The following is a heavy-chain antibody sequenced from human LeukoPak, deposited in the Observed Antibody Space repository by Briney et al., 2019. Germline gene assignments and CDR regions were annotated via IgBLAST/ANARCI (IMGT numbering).Heavy chain of an antibody. J-gene: IGHJ4*02. CDR1: GYTFTSYG. D-gene: IGHD5-24*01. V-gene: IGHV1-2*02. CDR3: ATDMSRDGRLS. Sequence: ASVKVSCKASGYTFTSYGISWVRQAPGQGLEWMGWINPNSGGTNYAQKFQGRVTMTRDTSISTAYMELSRLRSDDTAVYYCATDMSRDGRLSWRQGTLVTVSS. CDR2: INPNSGGT.